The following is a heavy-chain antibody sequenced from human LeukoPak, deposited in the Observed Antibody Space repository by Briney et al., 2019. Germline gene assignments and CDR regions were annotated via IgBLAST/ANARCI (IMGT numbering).Heavy chain of an antibody. CDR1: GFTVSSNY. CDR2: IYSGGST. CDR3: AKSSGNYYSPGD. J-gene: IGHJ4*02. Sequence: GGSLRLSCAASGFTVSSNYMSWVRQAPGKGLEWVSVIYSGGSTYYADSVKGRFTISRDNAKNSLYLQMNSLRTEDTALYYCAKSSGNYYSPGDWGQGTLVTVSS. V-gene: IGHV3-53*05. D-gene: IGHD3-10*01.